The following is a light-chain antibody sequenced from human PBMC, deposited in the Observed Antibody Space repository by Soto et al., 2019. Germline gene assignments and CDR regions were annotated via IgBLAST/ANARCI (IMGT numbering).Light chain of an antibody. Sequence: DFLLTQSPSSLSASVGDRVTITCRASQSIGSYLDWYQQKPGKAPSLLIHDGSIMDTGVPPRFSGGGCGTDFTLTISSLEPEDFASYYCHQLSSYPLTFGEGTKVDIK. CDR1: QSIGSY. J-gene: IGKJ4*01. CDR3: HQLSSYPLT. V-gene: IGKV1-39*01. CDR2: DGS.